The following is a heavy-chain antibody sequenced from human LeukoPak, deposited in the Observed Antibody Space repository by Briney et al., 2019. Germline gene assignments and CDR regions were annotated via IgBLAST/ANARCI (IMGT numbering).Heavy chain of an antibody. CDR2: ISGSGGSA. CDR1: GFTFSSYA. Sequence: GGSLRLSCAASGFTFSSYAMSWVRQAPGKGLEWVSAISGSGGSAYYADSVKGRFTISRDNSKNTLYLQMNSLRAEDTAVYYCAKDPGASGWFDPWGQGTLVTVSS. CDR3: AKDPGASGWFDP. J-gene: IGHJ5*02. D-gene: IGHD6-25*01. V-gene: IGHV3-23*01.